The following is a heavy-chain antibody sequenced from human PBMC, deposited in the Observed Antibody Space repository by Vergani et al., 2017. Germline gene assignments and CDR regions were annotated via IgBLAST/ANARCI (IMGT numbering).Heavy chain of an antibody. CDR1: GYTFIGYY. Sequence: QVQLVQSGAEVKKPGASVKVSCKASGYTFIGYYMHWVRQAPGQGLEWMGWINPNSGGTSYAQKVQGRVTMTRDTSTSPVYMELIRLRSEDTAVYYCARDRRYYCSTSCYVGRDWFDPWGQGTLVTVSS. D-gene: IGHD2-2*01. J-gene: IGHJ5*02. V-gene: IGHV1-2*02. CDR2: INPNSGGT. CDR3: ARDRRYYCSTSCYVGRDWFDP.